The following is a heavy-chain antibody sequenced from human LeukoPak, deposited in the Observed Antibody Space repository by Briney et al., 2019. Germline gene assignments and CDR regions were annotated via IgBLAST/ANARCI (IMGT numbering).Heavy chain of an antibody. Sequence: GRALRLSCAAAGFIFTNYGRHWVRQAPGKGLEWVAVISYDGSKKYYVDSVKARFTISRDNSKNTLSLQMTSLRPEDTAVYSCAKASISVYYGMDVWGPGPPVIVSS. J-gene: IGHJ6*02. CDR3: AKASISVYYGMDV. CDR1: GFIFTNYG. D-gene: IGHD2-21*01. V-gene: IGHV3-30*18. CDR2: ISYDGSKK.